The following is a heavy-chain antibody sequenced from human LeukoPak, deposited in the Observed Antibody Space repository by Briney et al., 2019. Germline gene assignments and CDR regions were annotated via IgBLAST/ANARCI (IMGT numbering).Heavy chain of an antibody. CDR1: GYTFSDYY. CDR3: ARGQWTRYDWFDP. CDR2: ISSSGSTI. D-gene: IGHD3/OR15-3a*01. V-gene: IGHV3-11*04. J-gene: IGHJ5*02. Sequence: GWSLRLSCAASGYTFSDYYMRWIRQAPGKGLEWVSYISSSGSTIYYADSVKGRFTISRDNAKNSLYLQMNSLRAEDTAVYYCARGQWTRYDWFDPWGQGTLVTVSS.